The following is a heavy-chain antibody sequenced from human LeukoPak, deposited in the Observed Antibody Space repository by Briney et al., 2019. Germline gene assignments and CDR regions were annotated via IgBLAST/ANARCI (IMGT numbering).Heavy chain of an antibody. CDR2: INPSGGST. CDR1: GYTFTSYY. V-gene: IGHV1-46*01. CDR3: ARVGAILGYFDY. Sequence: GASVKVSCKASGYTFTSYYMHWVRQAPGQGLEWMGIINPSGGSTSYAQKFQGRVTMTRDMSTSTVYMELSSLRSDDTAVYYCARVGAILGYFDYWGQGTLVTVSS. D-gene: IGHD1-26*01. J-gene: IGHJ4*02.